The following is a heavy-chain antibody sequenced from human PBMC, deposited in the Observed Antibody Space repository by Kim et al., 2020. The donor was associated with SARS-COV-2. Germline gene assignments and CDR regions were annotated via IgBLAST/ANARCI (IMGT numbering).Heavy chain of an antibody. V-gene: IGHV3-64D*06. J-gene: IGHJ6*02. Sequence: GGSLRLSCSASGFTLSSYAMHWVRQAPGKGLEYVSAISGNGGSTYYADSVKGRFTISRDNPKNTLYLQMSSLRAEDTAAYYCVRGLRPTYYYYGVDVWGQGTTVTDSS. CDR2: ISGNGGST. CDR3: VRGLRPTYYYYGVDV. D-gene: IGHD3-10*01. CDR1: GFTLSSYA.